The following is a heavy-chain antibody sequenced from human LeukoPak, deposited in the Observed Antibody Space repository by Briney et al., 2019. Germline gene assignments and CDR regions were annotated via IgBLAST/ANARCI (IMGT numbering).Heavy chain of an antibody. V-gene: IGHV3-15*01. Sequence: GSLRLSCVGSGFTFSDAWMSWVRQAPGKGLEWVGRIKSKSDGGTIDYAAPVKGRFTISRDDSRNTLYLQMNSLKTEDTAVYYCSTRRQDGWWGQGTLVTVS. CDR3: STRRQDGW. CDR2: IKSKSDGGTI. J-gene: IGHJ4*02. CDR1: GFTFSDAW. D-gene: IGHD2-15*01.